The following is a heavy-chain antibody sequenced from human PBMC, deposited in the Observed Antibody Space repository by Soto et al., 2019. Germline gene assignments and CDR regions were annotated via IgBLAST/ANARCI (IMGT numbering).Heavy chain of an antibody. Sequence: QVQLVQSGAEVKKPGASVKVSCKASGYTFTSYGITWVRQAPGQGLEWMGWIRADNGNTNYAQKLQGRVNMTTDTSTSTASMELRSLRSDDTAVYYCARDLPTMDVWGQGTTVTVSS. CDR2: IRADNGNT. J-gene: IGHJ6*02. CDR1: GYTFTSYG. V-gene: IGHV1-18*01. CDR3: ARDLPTMDV.